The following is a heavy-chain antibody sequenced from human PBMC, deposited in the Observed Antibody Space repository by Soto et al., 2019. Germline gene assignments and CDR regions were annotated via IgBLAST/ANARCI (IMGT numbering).Heavy chain of an antibody. CDR2: ISGSGGST. J-gene: IGHJ4*02. Sequence: PGGSLRLSCAASGFTFSQNAMAWVRQAPGKGLEWVSGISGSGGSTYYADSVKGRFTISRDISKNTLYLQMSSLRVEDTAVYYCAKGAAYCSGGSCSDYWGQGTLVTVSS. CDR1: GFTFSQNA. D-gene: IGHD2-15*01. CDR3: AKGAAYCSGGSCSDY. V-gene: IGHV3-23*01.